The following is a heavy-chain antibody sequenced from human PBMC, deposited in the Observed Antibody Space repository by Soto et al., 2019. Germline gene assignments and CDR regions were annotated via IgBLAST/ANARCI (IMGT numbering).Heavy chain of an antibody. Sequence: SETLSLTCTVSGGSISSGCYYWSWIRQHPGKGLEWIGYIYYSGSTYYNPSLKSRVTISVDTVYLQMDRLRAEDTAVYYCARNYYGSGSYAPWFDPWGQGTLVTVSS. V-gene: IGHV4-31*03. D-gene: IGHD3-10*01. CDR2: IYYSGST. CDR1: GGSISSGCYY. CDR3: ARNYYGSGSYAPWFDP. J-gene: IGHJ5*02.